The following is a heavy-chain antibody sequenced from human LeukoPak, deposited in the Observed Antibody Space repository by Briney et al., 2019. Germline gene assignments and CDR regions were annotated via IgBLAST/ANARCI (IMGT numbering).Heavy chain of an antibody. CDR2: ISNSGRTT. D-gene: IGHD1-26*01. J-gene: IGHJ4*02. CDR1: GFTFSDYY. V-gene: IGHV3-11*04. Sequence: GGSLRLSCAASGFTFSDYYMSWIRQAPGKGLEWVSYISNSGRTTYYADSVKGRFTIPRDNAKNSLYLQMNSLRAEDTAVYYCARERSYDLDYWGQGTLVTVSS. CDR3: ARERSYDLDY.